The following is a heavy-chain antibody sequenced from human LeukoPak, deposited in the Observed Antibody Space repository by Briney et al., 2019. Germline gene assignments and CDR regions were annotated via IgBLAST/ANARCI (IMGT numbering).Heavy chain of an antibody. Sequence: PGGSLRLSCAASKFSFSYFAMHWVRQAPGRGLEWVALISYDGGNTYYADSVKGRFTISRDNSKNTLYLQMNSLRAEDTAVYYCARDWNRYYDILTGYYYGMDVWGKGTTVTVSS. D-gene: IGHD3-9*01. CDR2: ISYDGGNT. V-gene: IGHV3-30*04. CDR1: KFSFSYFA. CDR3: ARDWNRYYDILTGYYYGMDV. J-gene: IGHJ6*04.